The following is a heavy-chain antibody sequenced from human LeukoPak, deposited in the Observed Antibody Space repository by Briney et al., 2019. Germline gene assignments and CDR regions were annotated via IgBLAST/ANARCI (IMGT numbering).Heavy chain of an antibody. CDR1: GFTFSRYS. D-gene: IGHD4-17*01. CDR3: ARDPSYGEYASDYYMDV. V-gene: IGHV3-21*01. J-gene: IGHJ6*03. Sequence: KAGGSLRLSCAAPGFTFSRYSMNWVRQAPGKGLEWVSSISSSSSYVYYVDSVKGRFTISRDNAKNSLYLQMNSLRAEDTAVYYCARDPSYGEYASDYYMDVWGKGTTVTISS. CDR2: ISSSSSYV.